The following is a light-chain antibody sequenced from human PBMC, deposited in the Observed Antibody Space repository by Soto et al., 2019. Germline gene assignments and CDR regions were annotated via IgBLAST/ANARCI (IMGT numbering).Light chain of an antibody. Sequence: QSALTQPASVSGSPGQSITVSCTGTSSDIGVYNYVSWYQQHPGKAPKVMIYDVSNRPSEVSNRFSGSKSGNTASLTISGLQADDEADYYCSSYTINSTLVFGTGTKVTVL. CDR3: SSYTINSTLV. CDR1: SSDIGVYNY. J-gene: IGLJ1*01. CDR2: DVS. V-gene: IGLV2-14*01.